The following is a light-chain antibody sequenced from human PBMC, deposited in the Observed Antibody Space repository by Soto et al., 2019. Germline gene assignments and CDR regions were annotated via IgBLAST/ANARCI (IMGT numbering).Light chain of an antibody. Sequence: DIQMTQSPSSLSASVGDRVTVTCRASQSISSYLNWYQQKPGRAPKVLIYAASSLQSGVPSRFSGSGSGTDFTLTISSLQSEDFATYYCQQSYTTPWTFGQGTKVEIK. CDR1: QSISSY. J-gene: IGKJ1*01. CDR3: QQSYTTPWT. V-gene: IGKV1-39*01. CDR2: AAS.